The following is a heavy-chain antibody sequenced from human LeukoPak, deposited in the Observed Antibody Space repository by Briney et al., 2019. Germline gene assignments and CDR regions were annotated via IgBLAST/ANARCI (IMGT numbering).Heavy chain of an antibody. CDR2: IIPIFGIA. Sequence: SVKVSCKASGGTFSSYAISWVRQAPGQGLEWMGRIIPIFGIANYAQKFQGRVTITADKSTSTAYMELSSLRSEDTAVYYCAGDGLGNYGMDVWGQGTTVTVSS. CDR1: GGTFSSYA. CDR3: AGDGLGNYGMDV. V-gene: IGHV1-69*04. D-gene: IGHD7-27*01. J-gene: IGHJ6*02.